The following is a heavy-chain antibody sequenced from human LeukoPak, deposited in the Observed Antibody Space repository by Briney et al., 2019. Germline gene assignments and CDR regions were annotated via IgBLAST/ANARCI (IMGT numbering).Heavy chain of an antibody. CDR1: GDSIFSTTYY. CDR2: IFHSGST. D-gene: IGHD3-10*01. V-gene: IGHV4-39*07. Sequence: SETLSLTCTVSGDSIFSTTYYWGWIRQPPGKGLEWIGSIFHSGSTYYNPSLKSRVTISVDTSKNQFSLKLSSVTAADTAVYYCARDPPYYYGSGRPIDYWGQGTWSPSPQ. CDR3: ARDPPYYYGSGRPIDY. J-gene: IGHJ4*02.